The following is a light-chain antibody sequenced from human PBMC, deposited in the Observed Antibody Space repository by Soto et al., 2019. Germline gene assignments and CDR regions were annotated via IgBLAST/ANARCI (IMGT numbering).Light chain of an antibody. V-gene: IGLV1-51*01. J-gene: IGLJ2*01. Sequence: QSVLTQPPSVSAAPGQKVTISCSGSSSNIGNNYVSWYQQLPGTAPKLLIYDNNKRPSGIPDRFSGSKSGTSATLGITGLQTGDEADYYCGMWDSRLSDARVVFGGGTKLTVL. CDR1: SSNIGNNY. CDR2: DNN. CDR3: GMWDSRLSDARVV.